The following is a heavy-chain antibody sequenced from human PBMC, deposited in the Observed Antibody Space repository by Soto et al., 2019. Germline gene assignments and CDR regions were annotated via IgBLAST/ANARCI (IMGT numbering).Heavy chain of an antibody. CDR1: GGSISSGGYY. V-gene: IGHV4-31*03. CDR3: ARGRRYSSSSGYYYYGMDV. Sequence: SETLSLTCTVSGGSISSGGYYWSWIRQHPGKGLEWIGYIYYSGSTYYNPSLKSRVTISVDTSKNQFSLKLSSVTAADTAVYYCARGRRYSSSSGYYYYGMDVWGQGTTVTVSS. J-gene: IGHJ6*02. CDR2: IYYSGST. D-gene: IGHD6-6*01.